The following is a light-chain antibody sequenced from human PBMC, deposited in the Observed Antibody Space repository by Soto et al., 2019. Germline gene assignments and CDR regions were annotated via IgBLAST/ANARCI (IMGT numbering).Light chain of an antibody. J-gene: IGKJ1*01. CDR2: KAS. Sequence: DIQMTQSPSTLSASVGDRVTITCRASQSISSWLAWYQQKPGKAPKLLISKASSLESGVPSRFSGSGSGTEFTLTISSLQPDDFATYYCQQYNSSSRPFAQGTKVDIK. CDR1: QSISSW. CDR3: QQYNSSSRP. V-gene: IGKV1-5*03.